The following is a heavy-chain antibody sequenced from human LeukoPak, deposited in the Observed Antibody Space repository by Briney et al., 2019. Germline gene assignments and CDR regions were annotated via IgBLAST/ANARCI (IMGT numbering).Heavy chain of an antibody. J-gene: IGHJ6*02. Sequence: GGSLRLSCAASGFTFSSYAMHWVRQAPGKGLEWVAVISYDGSNRYYADSVKGRFTISRDNSKNTLYLQMNSLRAEDTAVYYCARGPERTGVGTRYYYDMDVWGQGTTVTVSS. CDR2: ISYDGSNR. CDR3: ARGPERTGVGTRYYYDMDV. V-gene: IGHV3-30-3*01. CDR1: GFTFSSYA. D-gene: IGHD2-8*01.